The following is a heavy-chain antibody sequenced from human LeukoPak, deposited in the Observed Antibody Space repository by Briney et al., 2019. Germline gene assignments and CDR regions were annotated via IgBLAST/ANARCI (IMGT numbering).Heavy chain of an antibody. CDR2: IYHSGST. D-gene: IGHD5-18*01. CDR3: ARGNSYGPGDY. V-gene: IGHV4-38-2*02. J-gene: IGHJ4*02. CDR1: GYSISSGYY. Sequence: SETLSLTCTVSGYSISSGYYWGWIRQPPGKGLEWIGSIYHSGSTYYNPSLKSRVTISVDTSKNQFSLKLSSVTAADTAVYYCARGNSYGPGDYWGQGTLVTVSS.